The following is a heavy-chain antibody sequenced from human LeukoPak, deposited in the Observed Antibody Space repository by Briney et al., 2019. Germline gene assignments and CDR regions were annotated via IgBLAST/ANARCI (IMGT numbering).Heavy chain of an antibody. CDR2: ISWNSGSI. CDR3: AKDITGYYGSGSLDY. J-gene: IGHJ4*02. Sequence: GGSLRLSCAASGFTFDDYAMPWVRQAPGKGLEWVSGISWNSGSIGYADSVKGRFTISRDNAKNSLYLQMNSLRAEDTALYYCAKDITGYYGSGSLDYWGQGTLVTVSS. D-gene: IGHD3-10*01. V-gene: IGHV3-9*01. CDR1: GFTFDDYA.